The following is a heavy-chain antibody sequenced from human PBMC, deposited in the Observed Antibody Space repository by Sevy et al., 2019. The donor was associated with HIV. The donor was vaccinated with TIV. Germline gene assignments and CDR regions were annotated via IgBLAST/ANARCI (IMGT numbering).Heavy chain of an antibody. CDR2: FSGSGGST. D-gene: IGHD5-18*01. CDR3: AKVAGYGYGLDY. V-gene: IGHV3-23*01. CDR1: GFTFSSYA. Sequence: AGSLRLSCAASGFTFSSYAMSWVRQAPGKVLEWVSAFSGSGGSTYYADSVKGRFTISRDNSKNTLYLQINSLGAEDTAVYCWAKVAGYGYGLDYWGQGTLVTVSS. J-gene: IGHJ4*02.